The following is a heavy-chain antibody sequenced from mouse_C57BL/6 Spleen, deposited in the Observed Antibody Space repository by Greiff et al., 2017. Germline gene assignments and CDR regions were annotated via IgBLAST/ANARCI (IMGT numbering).Heavy chain of an antibody. J-gene: IGHJ4*01. V-gene: IGHV1-59*01. CDR1: GYTFTSYW. Sequence: QVQLKQSGAELVRPGTSVKLSCKASGYTFTSYWMHWVKQRPGQGLEWIGVIDPSDSYTNYNQKFKGKATLTVDTSSSTAYMQLSSLTSEDSAVYYCARSDAMDYWGQGTSVTVSS. CDR2: IDPSDSYT. CDR3: ARSDAMDY.